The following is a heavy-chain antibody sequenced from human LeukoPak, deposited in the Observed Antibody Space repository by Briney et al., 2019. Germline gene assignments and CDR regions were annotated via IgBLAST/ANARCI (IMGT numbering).Heavy chain of an antibody. CDR1: GFTFKTYA. CDR3: AKDRGRTWVQVAN. D-gene: IGHD2-15*01. Sequence: GGSLRLSCEVSGFTFKTYAMNWVRQAPGKGLEWVSYISGSSTATYYSDSVKGRFTISRDNSKNTLYLQMNSLRVEDTAVYYCAKDRGRTWVQVANWGQGTLVTVSS. J-gene: IGHJ4*02. CDR2: ISGSSTAT. V-gene: IGHV3-23*01.